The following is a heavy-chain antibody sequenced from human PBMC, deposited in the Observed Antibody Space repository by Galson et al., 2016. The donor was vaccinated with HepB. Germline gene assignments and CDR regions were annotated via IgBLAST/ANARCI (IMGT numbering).Heavy chain of an antibody. D-gene: IGHD4-17*01. J-gene: IGHJ5*02. CDR3: ARDLPHASDFFTSYGDYDH. Sequence: SLRLSCAASGFNFSRFNMNWVRQAPGKGLEWVSSISTSSRYKYYADSMKGRFTISRDNAKNSLYLQMNSLRAEDTAMYYCARDLPHASDFFTSYGDYDHWGQGTLVTVSS. CDR1: GFNFSRFN. CDR2: ISTSSRYK. V-gene: IGHV3-21*01.